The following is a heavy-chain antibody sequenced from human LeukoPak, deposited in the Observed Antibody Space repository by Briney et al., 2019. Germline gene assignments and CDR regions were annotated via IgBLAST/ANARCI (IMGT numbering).Heavy chain of an antibody. CDR3: ARSRIPDPAFDY. J-gene: IGHJ4*02. V-gene: IGHV4-30-2*01. D-gene: IGHD2-15*01. Sequence: SQTLSLTCAVAGGSISSGGYPWSWIRQPPGKGLEWIRYIYHSGSTYYNPSLKSRVTISVDRSKNQFSLKLSSVTAADTAVYYCARSRIPDPAFDYWGQGTLVTVSS. CDR1: GGSISSGGYP. CDR2: IYHSGST.